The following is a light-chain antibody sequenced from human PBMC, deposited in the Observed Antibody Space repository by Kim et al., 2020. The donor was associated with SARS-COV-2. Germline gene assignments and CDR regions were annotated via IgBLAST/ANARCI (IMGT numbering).Light chain of an antibody. CDR2: DAS. V-gene: IGKV3D-15*01. CDR1: ETVSNK. CDR3: QQFKDWPPLT. Sequence: SPGERGTLSCRAIETVSNKLAWYQQKPGQAPSPLIYDASSRAAGIPDRFRGRGSGTEFTLTITSLQPEDSAVYYCQQFKDWPPLTFGGGTKVDIK. J-gene: IGKJ4*01.